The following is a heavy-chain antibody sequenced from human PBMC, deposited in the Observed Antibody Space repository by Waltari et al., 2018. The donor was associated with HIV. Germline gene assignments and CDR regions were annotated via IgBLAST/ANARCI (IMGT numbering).Heavy chain of an antibody. V-gene: IGHV1-69*01. D-gene: IGHD4-4*01. Sequence: ALLVHSGAEAKMPGCSVRVSCKASGDPFSITWVRQVPGQGTKWMAGIVNMFGIANHAKKLLGRSTTTGDEYTGTSFMAVRGLTSEETAVYYSVRVSLRRDYNNYYHGMEVWGQGTKGTASS. CDR3: VRVSLRRDYNNYYHGMEV. CDR1: GDPFS. J-gene: IGHJ6*02. CDR2: IVNMFGIA.